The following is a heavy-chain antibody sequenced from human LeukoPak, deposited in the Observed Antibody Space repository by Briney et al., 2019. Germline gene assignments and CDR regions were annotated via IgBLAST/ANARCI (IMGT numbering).Heavy chain of an antibody. Sequence: GGSPRLSCAASGLTVSSNYMSWVRQAPGKGLEWVSVIYSGGRTFYADSVKGRFIISRDNSKNTLFLQMNSLRAEETAVYYCARDLYYGSGGYYFDYWGQGTLVTVSS. CDR2: IYSGGRT. V-gene: IGHV3-66*01. CDR3: ARDLYYGSGGYYFDY. D-gene: IGHD3-10*01. J-gene: IGHJ4*02. CDR1: GLTVSSNY.